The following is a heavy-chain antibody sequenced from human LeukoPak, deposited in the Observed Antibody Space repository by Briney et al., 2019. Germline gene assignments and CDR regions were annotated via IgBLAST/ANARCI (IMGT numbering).Heavy chain of an antibody. D-gene: IGHD5-18*01. Sequence: TGESLKISCKGSGYIFTSYWIGWVRQMPGKGLEWMGIIYPGDSDTRYSPSFQGQVTISADKSINTAYLQWSSLKASDTAIYYCARRGSSYEFFDSWGQGTLATVSS. V-gene: IGHV5-51*01. CDR2: IYPGDSDT. J-gene: IGHJ4*02. CDR3: ARRGSSYEFFDS. CDR1: GYIFTSYW.